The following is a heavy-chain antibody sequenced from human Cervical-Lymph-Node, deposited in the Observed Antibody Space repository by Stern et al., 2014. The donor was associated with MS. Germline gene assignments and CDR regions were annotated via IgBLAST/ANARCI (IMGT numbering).Heavy chain of an antibody. J-gene: IGHJ6*02. Sequence: QVQLQESGPGLVKPSQTLSLTCTVSGGSISSGGYYWSWIRQHPGKGLEWIGYIYYSVSTYYNPSLKSRVTRSVDTSKNQFSLKLSSVTAADTALYYCASSYYYDSSATSGGMDVWGQGTTVTVSS. CDR3: ASSYYYDSSATSGGMDV. CDR1: GGSISSGGYY. CDR2: IYYSVST. D-gene: IGHD3-22*01. V-gene: IGHV4-31*03.